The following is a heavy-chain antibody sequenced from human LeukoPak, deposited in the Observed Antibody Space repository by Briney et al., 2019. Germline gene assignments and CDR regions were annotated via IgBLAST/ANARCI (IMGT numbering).Heavy chain of an antibody. D-gene: IGHD3-10*01. J-gene: IGHJ3*01. CDR1: GDSVSSNSAA. CDR3: ARGIRFGELIT. CDR2: TCYRSKWYN. Sequence: SQTLSLTCVISGDSVSSNSAAWNWIRKSPSRGLEWLGRTCYRSKWYNDYAISVKSRITINPDTSKNQFSLQLNSVTPDDTAVYYCARGIRFGELITWGQGTMVTVSS. V-gene: IGHV6-1*01.